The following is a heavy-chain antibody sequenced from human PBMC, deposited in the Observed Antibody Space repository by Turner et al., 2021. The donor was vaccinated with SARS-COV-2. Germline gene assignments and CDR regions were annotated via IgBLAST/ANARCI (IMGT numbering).Heavy chain of an antibody. Sequence: QVQLVESGGGVVQPGRSLRLSCAASGFTFSSYGMHWVRQAPGKGLEWVAVIWDDGSNKYYADSVKGRFTISRDNSKNTLYLQMNSLRAEDTAVYYCARDRGLSYDFWSAYYESWFDPWGQGTLVTVSS. CDR1: GFTFSSYG. CDR2: IWDDGSNK. D-gene: IGHD3-3*01. V-gene: IGHV3-33*01. J-gene: IGHJ5*02. CDR3: ARDRGLSYDFWSAYYESWFDP.